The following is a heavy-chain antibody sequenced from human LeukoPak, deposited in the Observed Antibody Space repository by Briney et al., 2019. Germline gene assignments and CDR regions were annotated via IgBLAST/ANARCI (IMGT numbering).Heavy chain of an antibody. Sequence: GGSLRLSCAASGFSFSMYAMHWVRQAPGKGLEYVSGISSNGGSTYYANSVKGRFTISRDNAKNSLYLQMSSLRAEDMALYYCAKDTRPSMGAGTDDAFDIWGQGTMVTVSS. J-gene: IGHJ3*02. CDR3: AKDTRPSMGAGTDDAFDI. CDR1: GFSFSMYA. V-gene: IGHV3-64*01. CDR2: ISSNGGST. D-gene: IGHD6-13*01.